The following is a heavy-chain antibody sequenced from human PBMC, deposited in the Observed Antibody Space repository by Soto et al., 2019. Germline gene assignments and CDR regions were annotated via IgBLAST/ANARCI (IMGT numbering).Heavy chain of an antibody. CDR3: ARGYQQWPTAPFDY. Sequence: SETLSLTCAVYGGSFSGYYWSWIRQPPGKGLEWIGEINHSGSTNYNPSLKSRVTISVDTSKNQFSLKLSSVTAADTAVYYCARGYQQWPTAPFDYWGQGTLVTVSS. D-gene: IGHD6-19*01. J-gene: IGHJ4*02. CDR2: INHSGST. CDR1: GGSFSGYY. V-gene: IGHV4-34*01.